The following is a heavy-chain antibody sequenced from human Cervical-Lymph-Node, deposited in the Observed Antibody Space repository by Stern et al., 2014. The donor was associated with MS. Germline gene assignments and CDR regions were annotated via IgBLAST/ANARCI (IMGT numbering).Heavy chain of an antibody. J-gene: IGHJ3*02. D-gene: IGHD4-17*01. CDR2: IDSDDDK. V-gene: IGHV2-70*04. Sequence: QVTLKESGPALVKPTQTLTLTCTFSGLSLSTSGTRVSWIRQPPGKALEWLARIDSDDDKFYSTSLKTRLTISKDTSKNQVVLTMTNMDPVDTATYYCARIRSTVTTYSRDDAFDIWGQGTMVTVSS. CDR1: GLSLSTSGTR. CDR3: ARIRSTVTTYSRDDAFDI.